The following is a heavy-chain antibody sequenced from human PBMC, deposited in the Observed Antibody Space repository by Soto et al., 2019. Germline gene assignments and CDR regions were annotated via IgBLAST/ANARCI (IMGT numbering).Heavy chain of an antibody. J-gene: IGHJ6*02. Sequence: SHTLSLTCAISGDSVSSNSAAWNWIRQSPSRGLEWLGRTYYRSKWYNDYAVSVKSRITINPDTSKNQFSLQLNSVTPEDTAVYYCARDLGSSWYYYYYGMDVWGQGTTVTVS. D-gene: IGHD6-13*01. CDR2: TYYRSKWYN. CDR1: GDSVSSNSAA. V-gene: IGHV6-1*01. CDR3: ARDLGSSWYYYYYGMDV.